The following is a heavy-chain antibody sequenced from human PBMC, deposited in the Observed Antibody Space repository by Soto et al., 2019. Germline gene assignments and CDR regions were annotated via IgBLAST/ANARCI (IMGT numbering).Heavy chain of an antibody. V-gene: IGHV4-59*01. Sequence: QVQLQESGPGLVKPSETLSLTCTVSGGSISSYYWSWIRQPPGKGLEWIGYIYYSGSTNYNPSLKSRVSISVDTSTNQFSLKVSSVTAADTAVYYCARVVGAIHYYYYYGMAVWGQGTTVTVSS. CDR3: ARVVGAIHYYYYYGMAV. J-gene: IGHJ6*02. CDR2: IYYSGST. D-gene: IGHD1-26*01. CDR1: GGSISSYY.